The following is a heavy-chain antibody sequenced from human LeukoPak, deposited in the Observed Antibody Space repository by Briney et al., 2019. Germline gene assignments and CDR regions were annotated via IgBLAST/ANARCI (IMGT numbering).Heavy chain of an antibody. J-gene: IGHJ4*02. CDR1: GGTFDNYA. CDR3: ARGLFGGFAAAPFDH. D-gene: IGHD2-2*01. V-gene: IGHV1-69*04. CDR2: ITPMLGKT. Sequence: ASVKVSCKASGGTFDNYAVNWVREAPGLGLEWMGRITPMLGKTNSAQKFQDRVTFTADKSTGTAYMELTHLRPDDTAVYFCARGLFGGFAAAPFDHWGQGTLVTVSP.